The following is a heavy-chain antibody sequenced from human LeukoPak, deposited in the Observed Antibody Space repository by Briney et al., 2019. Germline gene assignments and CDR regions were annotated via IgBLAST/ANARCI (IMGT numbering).Heavy chain of an antibody. Sequence: GGSLRLSCAASGFTFNRYGMHWVRQAPGRGLEWVTFIRYDGSNKYYADSVKGRFTISRDNSKNTLYLQMNSLRAEDTAVYYCAKAGEAAAPAPLYWGQGTLVTVSS. V-gene: IGHV3-30*02. CDR3: AKAGEAAAPAPLY. D-gene: IGHD2-2*01. CDR1: GFTFNRYG. J-gene: IGHJ4*02. CDR2: IRYDGSNK.